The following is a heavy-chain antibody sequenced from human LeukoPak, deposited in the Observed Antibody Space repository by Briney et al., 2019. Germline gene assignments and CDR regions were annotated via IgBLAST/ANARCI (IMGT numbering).Heavy chain of an antibody. CDR2: IWHDGSKE. Sequence: LGGSLSLSCAGSGFTFSYYGMNWVRQAPGKGLEWVAGIWHDGSKEYYADSLKGRVTISRDNSKKTMYMEVSSLRAEDTAVYYCARDGDTSGHFSWFDSWGQGTLVTVSS. CDR1: GFTFSYYG. V-gene: IGHV3-33*01. CDR3: ARDGDTSGHFSWFDS. D-gene: IGHD2-15*01. J-gene: IGHJ5*01.